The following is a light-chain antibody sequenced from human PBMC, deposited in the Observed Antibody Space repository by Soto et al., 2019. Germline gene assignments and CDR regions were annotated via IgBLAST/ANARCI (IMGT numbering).Light chain of an antibody. CDR2: GAF. CDR1: QSVSSN. CDR3: QQYKHWPPLT. Sequence: EIVMTQSPATLSVSPGERVTLSCRASQSVSSNLAWYQQKPGQAPRLLIYGAFTRATSIPARFSGSGSGTEFTLTISSLQSEDFAVYYCQQYKHWPPLTFGGGTKVEIK. V-gene: IGKV3-15*01. J-gene: IGKJ4*01.